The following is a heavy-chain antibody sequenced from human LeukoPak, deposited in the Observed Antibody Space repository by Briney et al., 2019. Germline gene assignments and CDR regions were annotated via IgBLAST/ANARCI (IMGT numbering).Heavy chain of an antibody. CDR2: INWNGVST. CDR3: ASGTDY. V-gene: IGHV3-20*04. Sequence: GGSLRLSCAASGFTFEDYGMIWVRPAPPKGLEWVSGINWNGVSTGYADSVKGRFTISRDNAKNSLYLQMNSLRAEDTALYYCASGTDYWGQGTLVTVSS. J-gene: IGHJ4*02. D-gene: IGHD1-1*01. CDR1: GFTFEDYG.